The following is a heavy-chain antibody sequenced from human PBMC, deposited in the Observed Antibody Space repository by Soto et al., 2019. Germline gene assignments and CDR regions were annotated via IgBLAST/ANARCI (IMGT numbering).Heavy chain of an antibody. D-gene: IGHD3-3*02. Sequence: EASVKVSCKASGYSFFSYYIHWVRQAPGQGLEWMGRFLASGGNTDYAQRFRGRVSMTRDTSSTNTVSLELTSLTSDDTAVYYCARGGATIFGVIDSWGQGTRVTVS. CDR2: FLASGGNT. CDR3: ARGGATIFGVIDS. V-gene: IGHV1-46*01. J-gene: IGHJ4*02. CDR1: GYSFFSYY.